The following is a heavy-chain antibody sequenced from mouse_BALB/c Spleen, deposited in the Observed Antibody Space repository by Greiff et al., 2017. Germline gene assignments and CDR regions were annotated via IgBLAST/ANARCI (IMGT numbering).Heavy chain of an antibody. J-gene: IGHJ1*01. V-gene: IGHV5-4*02. CDR2: ISDGGSYT. D-gene: IGHD1-1*01. CDR3: ARGSYYGSSYVRYFDV. Sequence: DVHLVESGGGLVKPGGSLKLSCAASGFTFSDYYMYWVRQTPEKRLEWVATISDGGSYTYYPDSVKGRFTISRDNAKNNLYLQMSSLKSEDTAMYYCARGSYYGSSYVRYFDVWGAGTTVTVSS. CDR1: GFTFSDYY.